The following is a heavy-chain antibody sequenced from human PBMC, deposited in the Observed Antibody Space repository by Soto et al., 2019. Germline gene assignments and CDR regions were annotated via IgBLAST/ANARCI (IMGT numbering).Heavy chain of an antibody. J-gene: IGHJ2*01. D-gene: IGHD1-26*01. CDR1: GFTFSSYW. Sequence: EVQLVESGGGLVQPGGSLTLSCAASGFTFSSYWMHWVRQAPGKGVVWVSRINPDGRGTNYADSVKGQFTISRDNAKNKLYLQMNSLRPEDTAVYYCARVGHGAWYFDLWGRGTLVTVSS. CDR3: ARVGHGAWYFDL. V-gene: IGHV3-74*01. CDR2: INPDGRGT.